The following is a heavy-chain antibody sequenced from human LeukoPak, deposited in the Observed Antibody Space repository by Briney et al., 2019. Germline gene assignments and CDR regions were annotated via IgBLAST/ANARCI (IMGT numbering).Heavy chain of an antibody. Sequence: PGGSLRLSCAASGFTFSSYEMNWVRQAPGKGLEWVSAISGSGGSTYYGDSVKGRFTISRDNSKNTLYLQMNSLRAEDTAVYYCAKAYVWGSYRSQYYFDYWGQGTLVTVSS. J-gene: IGHJ4*02. V-gene: IGHV3-23*01. CDR3: AKAYVWGSYRSQYYFDY. CDR2: ISGSGGST. CDR1: GFTFSSYE. D-gene: IGHD3-16*02.